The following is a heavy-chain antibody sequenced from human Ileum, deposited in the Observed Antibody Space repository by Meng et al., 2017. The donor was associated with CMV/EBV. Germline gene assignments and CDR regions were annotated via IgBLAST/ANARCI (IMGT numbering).Heavy chain of an antibody. Sequence: QMQLQESGPGLVKPAEPLSFTCTASGDPISSGSHSWAWFRQPPGKRLEWIGSMYFSGIADYNPSLKSRVTISLHATQKQFSLRLTSVTAADSAVYFCARDLTNKWFYYWGQGTLVTVSS. V-gene: IGHV4-39*07. D-gene: IGHD1-26*01. CDR2: MYFSGIA. J-gene: IGHJ4*02. CDR3: ARDLTNKWFYY. CDR1: GDPISSGSHS.